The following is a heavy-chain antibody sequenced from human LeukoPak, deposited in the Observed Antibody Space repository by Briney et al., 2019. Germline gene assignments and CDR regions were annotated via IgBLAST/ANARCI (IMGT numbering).Heavy chain of an antibody. CDR2: ISWNSGSI. D-gene: IGHD6-19*01. Sequence: PGGSLRLSCAASGFTFDDYAMHWVRQAPGKGLEWVSGISWNSGSIGYADSVKGRFTISRDNAKNSLYLQMNSQRAEDTALYYCAKDSSIAVAGTSYYFDYWGQGTLVTVSS. J-gene: IGHJ4*02. CDR1: GFTFDDYA. V-gene: IGHV3-9*01. CDR3: AKDSSIAVAGTSYYFDY.